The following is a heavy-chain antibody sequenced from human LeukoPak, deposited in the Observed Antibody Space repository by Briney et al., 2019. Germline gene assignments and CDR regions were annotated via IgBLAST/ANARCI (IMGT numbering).Heavy chain of an antibody. CDR2: IYYSGST. Sequence: SETLSLTCTVSGGSISSYYWSWIRQPPGKGLEWIGYIYYSGSTNYNPSLKSRVTISVDTSKNQFSLKLSSVTAADTAVYYCARHAPDWLLDYWGQETLVTVSS. CDR1: GGSISSYY. D-gene: IGHD3-9*01. CDR3: ARHAPDWLLDY. V-gene: IGHV4-59*08. J-gene: IGHJ4*02.